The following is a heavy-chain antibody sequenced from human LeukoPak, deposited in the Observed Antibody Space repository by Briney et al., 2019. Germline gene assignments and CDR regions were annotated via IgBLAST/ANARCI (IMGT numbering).Heavy chain of an antibody. V-gene: IGHV1-8*03. D-gene: IGHD3-10*01. CDR2: MNPNSGNT. CDR3: ARAPVGAMVRETPDFDY. CDR1: GYTFTSYD. J-gene: IGHJ4*02. Sequence: ASVKVSCKASGYTFTSYDINWVRQATGQGLEWMGWMNPNSGNTGYAQKFQGRVTITRNTSISTAYMELSSLRSEDTAVYYCARAPVGAMVRETPDFDYWGQGTLVTVSS.